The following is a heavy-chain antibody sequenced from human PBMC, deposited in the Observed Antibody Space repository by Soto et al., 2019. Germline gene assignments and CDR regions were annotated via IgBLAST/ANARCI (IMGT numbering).Heavy chain of an antibody. CDR3: ARALSSTAGLYFDH. D-gene: IGHD6-13*01. CDR1: GGSFSGYY. Sequence: SETLSLTCAVYGGSFSGYYWSWIRQPPGKGLEWIGEINHSGSTNYNPSLKSRVTISVDTSKNQFSLKLTSLTAADTAVYYCARALSSTAGLYFDHWGQGTLVTVSS. V-gene: IGHV4-34*01. CDR2: INHSGST. J-gene: IGHJ4*02.